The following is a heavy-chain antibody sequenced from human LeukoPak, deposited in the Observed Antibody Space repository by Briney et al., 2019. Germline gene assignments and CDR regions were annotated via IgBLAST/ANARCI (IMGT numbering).Heavy chain of an antibody. D-gene: IGHD3-22*01. CDR3: ARQDEMSSGSIKGPNAFDI. CDR2: IKQDGSEK. J-gene: IGHJ3*02. Sequence: GGSLRLSCAASGFTFSNAWMSWVRQAPGKGLEWVANIKQDGSEKYYVDSVKGRFTISRDNAKNSLYLQMNSLRAEDTAVYYCARQDEMSSGSIKGPNAFDIWGQGTMVTVSS. CDR1: GFTFSNAW. V-gene: IGHV3-7*01.